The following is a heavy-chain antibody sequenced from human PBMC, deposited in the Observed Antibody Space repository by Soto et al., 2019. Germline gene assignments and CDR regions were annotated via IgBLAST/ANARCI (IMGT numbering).Heavy chain of an antibody. Sequence: TLSLTCTVSVESISIYYWSWIRQPPGKGLEWIGYMYYSGSTNYDPSLKSRVTISVDTSKNQFSLKLSSVTAADTAVYYCARDAGGPADYWGQGTLVTVSS. CDR3: ARDAGGPADY. CDR1: VESISIYY. V-gene: IGHV4-59*01. D-gene: IGHD2-15*01. J-gene: IGHJ4*02. CDR2: MYYSGST.